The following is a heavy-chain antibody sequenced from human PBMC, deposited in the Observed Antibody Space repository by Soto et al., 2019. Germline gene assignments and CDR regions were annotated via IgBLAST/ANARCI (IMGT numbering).Heavy chain of an antibody. CDR1: GFTFSYCA. V-gene: IGHV3-23*01. CDR2: ITGSGDRT. D-gene: IGHD3-16*01. Sequence: EVQLLESGGGLVQAGGSLRLSCTASGFTFSYCAMTWVRQTPGKGLEWVSTITGSGDRTSYSDSVEGRFTISRDNSNNALYLQMNSLRVEDTALYYCAKNHHWWSLRSDYFGLGTLVSVSS. J-gene: IGHJ4*02. CDR3: AKNHHWWSLRSDY.